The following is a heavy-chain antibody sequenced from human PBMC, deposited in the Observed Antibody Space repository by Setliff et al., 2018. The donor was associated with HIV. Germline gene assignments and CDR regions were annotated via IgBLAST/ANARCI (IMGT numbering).Heavy chain of an antibody. V-gene: IGHV3-7*03. CDR1: GFNFRSYG. Sequence: GGSLRLSCAASGFNFRSYGRSWVRQAPGKGLEWVANIKQDGSEKKYEDSVKSRFSISRDNAKQSMYLQMDSLRAEDTAVYYCAGHSTTWYPNWFDPWGQGTLVTVSS. CDR2: IKQDGSEK. CDR3: AGHSTTWYPNWFDP. D-gene: IGHD2-2*01. J-gene: IGHJ5*02.